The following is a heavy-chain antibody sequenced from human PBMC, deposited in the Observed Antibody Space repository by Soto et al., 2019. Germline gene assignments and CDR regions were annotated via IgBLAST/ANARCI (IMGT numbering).Heavy chain of an antibody. D-gene: IGHD3-22*01. V-gene: IGHV4-31*03. J-gene: IGHJ6*02. CDR1: GGSISSGGYY. CDR3: ATPSRPDSSGYYRLGGGYYYYGMDV. CDR2: IYYSGST. Sequence: PSETLSLTCTVSGGSISSGGYYWSWIRQHPGKGLEWIGYIYYSGSTYYNPSLKSRVTISVDTSKNQFSLKLSSVTAADTAVYYCATPSRPDSSGYYRLGGGYYYYGMDVWGQGTTVTVSS.